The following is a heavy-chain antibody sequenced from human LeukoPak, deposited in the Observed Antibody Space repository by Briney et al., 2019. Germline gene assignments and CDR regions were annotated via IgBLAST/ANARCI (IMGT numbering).Heavy chain of an antibody. J-gene: IGHJ3*02. V-gene: IGHV4-38-2*01. CDR2: FYHSGS. D-gene: IGHD3-16*01. Sequence: SETLSLTCAGSGYSITRGYSWGWIRQPPGKGLEWIGSFYHSGSFYNPSLKSRVTISVDTSKNQFSLKLSSVTAADTAVYYCARFDYVWETHGMDAFDIWGQGTMVTVSS. CDR1: GYSITRGYS. CDR3: ARFDYVWETHGMDAFDI.